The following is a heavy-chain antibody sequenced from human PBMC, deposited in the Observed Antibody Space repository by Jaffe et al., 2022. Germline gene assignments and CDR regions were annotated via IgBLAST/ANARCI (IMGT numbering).Heavy chain of an antibody. V-gene: IGHV4-61*02. CDR1: GGSISSGSYY. CDR2: IYTSGST. D-gene: IGHD2-15*01. CDR3: ARQRGYCSGGSCYDYYYYYMDV. J-gene: IGHJ6*03. Sequence: QVQLQESGPGLVKPSQTLSLTCTVSGGSISSGSYYWSWIRQPAGKGLEWIGRIYTSGSTNYNPSLKSRVTISVDTSKNQFSLKLSSVTAADTAVYYCARQRGYCSGGSCYDYYYYYMDVWGKGTTVTVSS.